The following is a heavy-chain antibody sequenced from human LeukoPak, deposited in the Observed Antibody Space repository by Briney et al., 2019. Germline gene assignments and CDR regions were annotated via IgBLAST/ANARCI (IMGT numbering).Heavy chain of an antibody. CDR3: ARDLPYSYYFDY. V-gene: IGHV3-21*01. CDR1: GFTFSSYS. J-gene: IGHJ4*02. D-gene: IGHD1-26*01. Sequence: PGGSLRLSCAASGFTFSSYSMNWVRQAPGKGLEWVSSISSSSSYIYYADSVKGRFTISRDNAKNSLYLQMNSLRAEDTAVYYCARDLPYSYYFDYWGQGTPVTVSS. CDR2: ISSSSSYI.